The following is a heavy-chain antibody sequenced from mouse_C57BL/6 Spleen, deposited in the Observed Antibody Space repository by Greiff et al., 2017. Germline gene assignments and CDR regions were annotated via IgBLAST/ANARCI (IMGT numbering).Heavy chain of an antibody. D-gene: IGHD1-1*01. CDR3: TRYYDGSSYGYDAMDY. J-gene: IGHJ4*01. CDR2: IYPGNSDT. CDR1: GYTFTSYW. V-gene: IGHV1-5*01. Sequence: VQLQQSGTVLARPGASVKMSCKTSGYTFTSYWMHWVKQRPGQGLEWIGAIYPGNSDTSYNQKFKGKAKLTAVTSASTAYMKLSSLTNEDSAVYHCTRYYDGSSYGYDAMDYWGQGTSVTVSS.